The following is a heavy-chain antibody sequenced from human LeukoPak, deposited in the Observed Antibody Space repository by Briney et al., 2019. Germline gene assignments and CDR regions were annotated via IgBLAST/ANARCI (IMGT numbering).Heavy chain of an antibody. CDR3: ARAVMTTVTIYYFDY. D-gene: IGHD4-17*01. Sequence: ASVEVSCKASGYTFTSYYMHWVRQAPGQGLEWMGIINPSGGSTSYAQKFQGRVTMTRDTSTSTVYMELSSLRSEDTAVYYCARAVMTTVTIYYFDYWGQGTLVTVSS. CDR2: INPSGGST. J-gene: IGHJ4*02. V-gene: IGHV1-46*01. CDR1: GYTFTSYY.